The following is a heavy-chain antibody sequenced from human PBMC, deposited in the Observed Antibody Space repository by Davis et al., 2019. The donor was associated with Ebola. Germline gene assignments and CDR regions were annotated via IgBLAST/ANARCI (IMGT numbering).Heavy chain of an antibody. CDR1: GFTFSSYS. V-gene: IGHV3-21*01. CDR2: ISSSSSYI. CDR3: ARTGQSPGDYGMDV. J-gene: IGHJ6*02. Sequence: GESLKISCAASGFTFSSYSMNWVRQAPGKGLEWVSSISSSSSYIYYADSVKGRFTISRDNAKNSLYLQMNSLRAEDTAVYYCARTGQSPGDYGMDVWGQGTTVTVSS. D-gene: IGHD7-27*01.